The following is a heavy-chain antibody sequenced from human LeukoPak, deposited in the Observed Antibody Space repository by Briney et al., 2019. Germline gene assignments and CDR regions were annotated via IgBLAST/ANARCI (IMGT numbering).Heavy chain of an antibody. Sequence: PGGSLRLSCAASEFTLSDYAMTWVRQAPGKGLEWVSSISGSGGSTYYAGSVKGRFTMSRDNSQNTLHLQMNSLRAEDTAVYYCARGLTYYYDSDGYYWAFWGQGTLVTVSS. D-gene: IGHD3-22*01. J-gene: IGHJ4*02. CDR3: ARGLTYYYDSDGYYWAF. CDR2: ISGSGGST. V-gene: IGHV3-23*01. CDR1: EFTLSDYA.